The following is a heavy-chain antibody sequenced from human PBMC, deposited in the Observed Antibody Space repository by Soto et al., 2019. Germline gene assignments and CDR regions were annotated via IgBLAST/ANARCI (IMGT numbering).Heavy chain of an antibody. CDR2: IYWNEDK. Sequence: QITLKESGPTQVKPTQTLTLTCTASGLSFGTSGVGVGWIRQPPGEGLEWLALIYWNEDKRYSPSRKSSRTITKDTTKNQVVLTMTNVDPVDTATYYCASMTTVATAAFDIWGQGTMVAVSS. V-gene: IGHV2-5*01. CDR3: ASMTTVATAAFDI. J-gene: IGHJ3*02. D-gene: IGHD4-17*01. CDR1: GLSFGTSGVG.